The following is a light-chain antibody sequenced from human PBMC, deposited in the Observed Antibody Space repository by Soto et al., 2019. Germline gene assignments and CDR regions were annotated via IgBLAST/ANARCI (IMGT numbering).Light chain of an antibody. CDR2: GAF. J-gene: IGKJ5*01. CDR3: QQYGSSPSIT. V-gene: IGKV3-20*01. Sequence: EIVLTQSPGTLSLSPGERATLSCRASQSVSSSYLAWYQQKPGQAPRLLIYGAFNRATGIPDRFSGSGSGTDFTLTISRLESEDFAVYYCQQYGSSPSITFGQGTRLRL. CDR1: QSVSSSY.